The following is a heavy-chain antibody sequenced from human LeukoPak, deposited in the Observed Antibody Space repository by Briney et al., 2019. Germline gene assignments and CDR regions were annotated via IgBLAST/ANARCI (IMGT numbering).Heavy chain of an antibody. CDR3: ARDLSGHYYDSSGYYDAFDI. CDR1: GGSISSYY. V-gene: IGHV4-59*01. CDR2: IYYSGST. J-gene: IGHJ3*02. Sequence: PSETLSLTCTVSGGSISSYYWTWIRQPPGKGLEWVGYIYYSGSTNYNPSLKSRVTISVDTSNYQFSLKLSSVTAADTAVYYCARDLSGHYYDSSGYYDAFDIWGQGTMVTVSS. D-gene: IGHD3-22*01.